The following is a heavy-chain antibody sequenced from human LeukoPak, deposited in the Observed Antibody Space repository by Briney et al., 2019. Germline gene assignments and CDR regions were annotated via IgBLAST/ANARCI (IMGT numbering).Heavy chain of an antibody. Sequence: GSLRLSCAASGFPFGNEAMSWVRQSPERGLEWVSSISPGGGTTYYADSVKGRFTISRDNSKNTLYVQMNSLRAEDTAVYYCAKPVVPAAIAFFDYWGQGTLVTVSS. V-gene: IGHV3-23*01. D-gene: IGHD2-2*01. CDR2: ISPGGGTT. CDR1: GFPFGNEA. CDR3: AKPVVPAAIAFFDY. J-gene: IGHJ4*02.